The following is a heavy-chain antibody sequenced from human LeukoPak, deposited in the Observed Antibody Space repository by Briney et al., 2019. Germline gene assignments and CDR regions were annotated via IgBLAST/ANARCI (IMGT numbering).Heavy chain of an antibody. Sequence: PSETLSLTCSVSGGSVNSYYWSWIRQPPGKGLEWIGYIYTTGRTNYNPSLKSRVTISVDTSKNQFSLKLSSVTAADTAVYYCAKILGSGVWYGFDIWGQGTMVSVSS. CDR3: AKILGSGVWYGFDI. V-gene: IGHV4-4*09. CDR2: IYTTGRT. D-gene: IGHD7-27*01. J-gene: IGHJ3*02. CDR1: GGSVNSYY.